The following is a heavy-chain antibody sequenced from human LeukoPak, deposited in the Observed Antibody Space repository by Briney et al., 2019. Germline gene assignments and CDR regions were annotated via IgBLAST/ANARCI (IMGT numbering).Heavy chain of an antibody. J-gene: IGHJ4*02. Sequence: SETLSLTCTVSGGSISSYYWSWIRQPPGKGLEWIGYIYYSGSTNYNPSLKSRVTISVDTSKNQFSLKLSSVTAADTAVYYCARAGCDGDCYSNVYYFDYWGQGTLVTVSS. V-gene: IGHV4-59*01. D-gene: IGHD2-21*02. CDR1: GGSISSYY. CDR2: IYYSGST. CDR3: ARAGCDGDCYSNVYYFDY.